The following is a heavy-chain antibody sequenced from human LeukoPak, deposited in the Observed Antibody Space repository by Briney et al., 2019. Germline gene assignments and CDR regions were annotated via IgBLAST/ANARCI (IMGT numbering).Heavy chain of an antibody. J-gene: IGHJ3*02. CDR1: GGSINNYY. CDR3: SRGRYCSADICSGGDAFDI. CDR2: IYTRGST. V-gene: IGHV4-4*07. D-gene: IGHD2-15*01. Sequence: SETLSLTCTVSGGSINNYYWSWIRQPAGKGLEWIGRIYTRGSTNYNPSLKSRFTMSVDTSKNQFSLKLSSVTAADTAVYYCSRGRYCSADICSGGDAFDIWGQGTMVSVSS.